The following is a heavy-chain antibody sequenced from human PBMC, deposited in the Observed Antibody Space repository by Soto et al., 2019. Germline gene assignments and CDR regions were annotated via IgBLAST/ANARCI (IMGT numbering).Heavy chain of an antibody. Sequence: HSETLSLTCTVSGGSISSYYWSWFRQPPGKGLEWIGEIYHSGSTNYNPSLKSRVTISVDKSKNQFSLKLSSVTAADTAVYYCARDDEEWLAFDYWGQGTLVTVSS. D-gene: IGHD6-19*01. CDR2: IYHSGST. CDR3: ARDDEEWLAFDY. CDR1: GGSISSYY. J-gene: IGHJ4*02. V-gene: IGHV4-59*12.